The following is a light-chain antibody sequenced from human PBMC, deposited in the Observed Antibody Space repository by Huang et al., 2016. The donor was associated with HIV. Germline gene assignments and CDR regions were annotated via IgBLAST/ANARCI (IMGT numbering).Light chain of an antibody. J-gene: IGKJ1*01. CDR1: QSISNY. Sequence: DIQMTQSPASLSASVGDRVTITCRATQSISNYVNWYQQKPGKAPTLLIYGASTLQSGVPSRFRGSGSGTDFTLTISSLQPEDFTTYYCQQSYNTPPTFGQGTKVEI. V-gene: IGKV1-39*01. CDR3: QQSYNTPPT. CDR2: GAS.